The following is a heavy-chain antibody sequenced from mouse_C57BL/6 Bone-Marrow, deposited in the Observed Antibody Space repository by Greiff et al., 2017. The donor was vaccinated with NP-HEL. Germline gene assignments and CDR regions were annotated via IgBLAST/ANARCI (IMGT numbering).Heavy chain of an antibody. V-gene: IGHV3-8*01. Sequence: EVKVVESGPGLAKPSQTLSLTCSVTGYSITSDYWNWIRKFPGNKLEYMGYISYSGSTYYNPSLKSRISITRDTSKNQYYLQLNSVTTEDTATYYCARYTLYYGSGFDYWGQGTTLTVSS. CDR3: ARYTLYYGSGFDY. D-gene: IGHD1-1*01. CDR2: ISYSGST. J-gene: IGHJ2*01. CDR1: GYSITSDY.